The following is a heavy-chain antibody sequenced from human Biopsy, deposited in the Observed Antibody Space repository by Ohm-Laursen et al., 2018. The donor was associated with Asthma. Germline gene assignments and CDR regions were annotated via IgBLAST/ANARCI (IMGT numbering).Heavy chain of an antibody. J-gene: IGHJ4*02. D-gene: IGHD3-22*01. Sequence: SLRLSCAASGLTFSSYAMSWVRQAPGKGLEWVSVIYSGGTSHTADSVRGRFTISRDYSKNTLYLQMHSLRAEDTAVYYCARGDSSNWSHYYFDYWGQGTLVTVSS. CDR1: GLTFSSYA. CDR2: IYSGGTS. CDR3: ARGDSSNWSHYYFDY. V-gene: IGHV3-23*03.